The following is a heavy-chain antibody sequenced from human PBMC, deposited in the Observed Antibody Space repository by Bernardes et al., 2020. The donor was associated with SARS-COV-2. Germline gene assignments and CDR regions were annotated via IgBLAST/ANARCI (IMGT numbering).Heavy chain of an antibody. CDR2: IYYSGST. J-gene: IGHJ2*01. D-gene: IGHD3-10*01. V-gene: IGHV4-59*01. CDR1: GGSIGSYY. Sequence: SETLSLTCTASGGSIGSYYWAWIRQPPGKGLEWIGYIYYSGSTNYNPSIKSRVTISVDRSQNQFSLNLSSVTPADTAVYYCARDLSHLVRRGFDLWGRGTLVTVSS. CDR3: ARDLSHLVRRGFDL.